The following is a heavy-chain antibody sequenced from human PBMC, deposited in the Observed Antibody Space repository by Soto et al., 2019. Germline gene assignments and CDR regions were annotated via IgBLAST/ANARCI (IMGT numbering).Heavy chain of an antibody. Sequence: GGSLRLSCAASGFTFSSYAMHWVRQAPGKGLEWVAVISYDGSNKYYADSVKGRFTISRDNSKNTLYLQMNSLRAEDTAVYYCARELRGTSTRYCSGGSCSVLGYWGQGTLVTVSS. CDR3: ARELRGTSTRYCSGGSCSVLGY. J-gene: IGHJ4*02. CDR2: ISYDGSNK. D-gene: IGHD2-15*01. V-gene: IGHV3-30-3*01. CDR1: GFTFSSYA.